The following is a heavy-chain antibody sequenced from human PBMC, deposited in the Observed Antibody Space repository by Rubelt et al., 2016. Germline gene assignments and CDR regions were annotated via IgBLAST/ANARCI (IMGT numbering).Heavy chain of an antibody. Sequence: QGLEWMVRIIPILGIANYAQKFQGRVTITADKSTSTAYMELSSLRSEDTAVYYCARDCSSTSCSFDYWGQGTLVTVSS. CDR2: IIPILGIA. D-gene: IGHD2-2*01. V-gene: IGHV1-69*04. J-gene: IGHJ4*02. CDR3: ARDCSSTSCSFDY.